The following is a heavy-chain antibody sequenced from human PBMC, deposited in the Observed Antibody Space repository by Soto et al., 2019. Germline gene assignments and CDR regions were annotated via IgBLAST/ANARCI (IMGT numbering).Heavy chain of an antibody. J-gene: IGHJ6*02. CDR3: ARARGYSYGSYYYYGMDV. CDR1: GYTFTGYY. D-gene: IGHD5-18*01. V-gene: IGHV1-2*02. Sequence: ASVKVSCKXSGYTFTGYYMHWVRQAPGQGLEWMGWINPNSGGTNYAQKFQGRVTMTRDTSISTAYMELSRLRSDDTAVYYCARARGYSYGSYYYYGMDVWGQGTTVTVSS. CDR2: INPNSGGT.